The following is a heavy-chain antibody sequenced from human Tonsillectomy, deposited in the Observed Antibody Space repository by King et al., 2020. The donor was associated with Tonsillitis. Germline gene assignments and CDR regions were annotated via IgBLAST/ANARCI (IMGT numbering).Heavy chain of an antibody. Sequence: QLQEWGPGLVKPSETLSLTCAVSGSSIRSGYYWGWLRQTPGMGLEWIGSVFHSGSAYYNPSLKSQVTLSVDTYKNQFSLKLTSVAAADTAVYYRAKGDYDDYVRFDPWGQGTLVTVSS. CDR1: GSSIRSGYY. CDR3: AKGDYDDYVRFDP. J-gene: IGHJ5*02. D-gene: IGHD4-17*01. CDR2: VFHSGSA. V-gene: IGHV4-38-2*01.